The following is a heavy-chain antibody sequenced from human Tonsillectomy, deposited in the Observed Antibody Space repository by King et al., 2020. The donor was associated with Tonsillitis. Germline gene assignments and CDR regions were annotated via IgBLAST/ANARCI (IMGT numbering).Heavy chain of an antibody. CDR1: GFTLSSYV. Sequence: VQLVESGGGLVLPGGSLRLSCAVSGFTLSSYVMRWVRQAPGKGLEWVSGISASGDRSYYADSVRGRFTISRDLSKNTLYLQLHSLRVEDTAVYYCAKESLGAGTNTAWGQGTLVAVSS. CDR2: ISASGDRS. D-gene: IGHD1-1*01. V-gene: IGHV3-23*04. CDR3: AKESLGAGTNTA. J-gene: IGHJ5*02.